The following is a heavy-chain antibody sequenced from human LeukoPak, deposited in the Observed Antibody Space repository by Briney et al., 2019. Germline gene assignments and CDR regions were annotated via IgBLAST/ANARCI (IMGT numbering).Heavy chain of an antibody. CDR2: IRSKSYGGTA. J-gene: IGHJ5*02. CDR1: GFTFGDYA. V-gene: IGHV3-49*03. Sequence: PGGSLRLSCRTSGFTFGDYALSWFRQAPGKGLEWVGFIRSKSYGGTAEYAASVKDRVTISRDDSTRIAYLQMKSLKTEDTGVYYCGRAPRPVAWNWFDPWGQGTLVTVSS. CDR3: GRAPRPVAWNWFDP. D-gene: IGHD2-15*01.